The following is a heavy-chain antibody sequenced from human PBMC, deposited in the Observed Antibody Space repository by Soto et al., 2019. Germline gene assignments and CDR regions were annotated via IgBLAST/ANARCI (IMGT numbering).Heavy chain of an antibody. D-gene: IGHD4-17*01. CDR1: GFTVSSNY. J-gene: IGHJ4*02. V-gene: IGHV3-53*04. CDR2: IYSGGST. Sequence: EVQLVESGGGLVQPGGSLRLSCAASGFTVSSNYMNWVRQAPGKGLEWVSVIYSGGSTYYADSVKGRFTISRHNSKNTLYLQMNSLRAEDTAVYYCASHGGYYGDPHYFDYWGQGTLVTVSS. CDR3: ASHGGYYGDPHYFDY.